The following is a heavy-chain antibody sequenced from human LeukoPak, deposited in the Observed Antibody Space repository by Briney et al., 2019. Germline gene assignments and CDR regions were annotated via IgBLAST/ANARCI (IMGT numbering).Heavy chain of an antibody. V-gene: IGHV3-66*01. Sequence: GGSLRLSCAASGFTFSSYAMSWVRQAPGKGLEWVSVIYSSGSTYYADSVKGRFTISRDNSKNTLYLQMNSLRVEDTAVYYCARAAAGYDYWGQGTLVTVSS. CDR3: ARAAAGYDY. D-gene: IGHD6-13*01. CDR2: IYSSGST. J-gene: IGHJ4*02. CDR1: GFTFSSYA.